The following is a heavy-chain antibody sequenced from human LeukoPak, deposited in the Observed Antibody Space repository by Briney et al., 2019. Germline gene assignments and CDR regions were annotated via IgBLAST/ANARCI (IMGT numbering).Heavy chain of an antibody. Sequence: GGSLRLSCPASGFTFGSYAMTWVRQAPGKGLEWVSISGSGYSTYYADSVKGRFTISRDNSKNTLYLQMNSLRAEDTAVYYCAKVLGMYGSSGYAWYFDYWGQGTLVTVSS. V-gene: IGHV3-23*01. D-gene: IGHD6-13*01. J-gene: IGHJ4*02. CDR1: GFTFGSYA. CDR3: AKVLGMYGSSGYAWYFDY. CDR2: ISGSGYST.